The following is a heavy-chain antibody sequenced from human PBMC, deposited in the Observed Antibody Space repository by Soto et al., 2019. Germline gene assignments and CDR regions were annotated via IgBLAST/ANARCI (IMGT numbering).Heavy chain of an antibody. V-gene: IGHV3-15*01. CDR3: NTGRCTNGVCDDY. Sequence: GGCLRLSCAVSGYHFSDPYMTWFPQAPGKGLEWLGRIRTKTDGGTADYAAHVKDRFIVSRDDSKETLYLQMNSLRTEDTAVYFCNTGRCTNGVCDDYWGHGTLVTVSS. CDR1: GYHFSDPY. D-gene: IGHD2-8*01. CDR2: IRTKTDGGTA. J-gene: IGHJ4*01.